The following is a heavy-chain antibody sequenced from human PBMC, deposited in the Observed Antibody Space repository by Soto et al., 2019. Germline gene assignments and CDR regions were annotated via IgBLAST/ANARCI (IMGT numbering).Heavy chain of an antibody. D-gene: IGHD3-22*01. CDR1: GFTFSSYA. V-gene: IGHV3-23*01. Sequence: GGSLRLSCAASGFTFSSYAMSWVRQAPGKGLEWVSAISGSGGSTYYADSVKGRFTISRDNSKNTLYLQMNSLRAEDTAVYYCAKGRYYYDSSGLLDYWGQGTLVTVSS. CDR2: ISGSGGST. CDR3: AKGRYYYDSSGLLDY. J-gene: IGHJ4*02.